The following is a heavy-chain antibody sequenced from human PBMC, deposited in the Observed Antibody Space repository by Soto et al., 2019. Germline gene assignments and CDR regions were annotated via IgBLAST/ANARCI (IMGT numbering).Heavy chain of an antibody. CDR1: GFTFDDYA. D-gene: IGHD4-17*01. Sequence: EVPLVESGGGLVQPGRSLRLSCAASGFTFDDYAMHWVRQAPGKGLEWVSGISWNSGSIGYADSVKGRFTISRDNAKNSLYLQMNSLRAEDTALYYCAKDMGYGDFGAFDYWGQGTLVTVSS. V-gene: IGHV3-9*01. CDR2: ISWNSGSI. CDR3: AKDMGYGDFGAFDY. J-gene: IGHJ4*02.